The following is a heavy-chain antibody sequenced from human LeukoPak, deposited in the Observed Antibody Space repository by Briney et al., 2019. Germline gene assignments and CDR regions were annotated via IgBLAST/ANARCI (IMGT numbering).Heavy chain of an antibody. Sequence: GGSLRLSCAASGFTFSSYAMHWVRQAPGKGLEWVAVISYDGSNKYYADSVKGRFTISRDNSENTLYLQMNSLKTEDTAVYYCTTISSSCFCAFDIWGQGTMVTVSS. J-gene: IGHJ3*02. CDR2: ISYDGSNK. V-gene: IGHV3-30*04. CDR1: GFTFSSYA. D-gene: IGHD6-13*01. CDR3: TTISSSCFCAFDI.